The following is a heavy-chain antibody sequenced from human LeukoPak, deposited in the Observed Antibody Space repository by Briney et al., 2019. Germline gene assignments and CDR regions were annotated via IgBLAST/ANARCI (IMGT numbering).Heavy chain of an antibody. Sequence: GRSLRLSCTASGFTFNSYAMHWVRQAPGKGLEWVAVISKDGSNKYCVDSVKGRFTISRDNSKNTVHLQMSSLRAEDTAVYYCAREDQQLPDYWGQGTLVTVSS. CDR2: ISKDGSNK. V-gene: IGHV3-30-3*01. CDR3: AREDQQLPDY. CDR1: GFTFNSYA. J-gene: IGHJ4*02. D-gene: IGHD6-13*01.